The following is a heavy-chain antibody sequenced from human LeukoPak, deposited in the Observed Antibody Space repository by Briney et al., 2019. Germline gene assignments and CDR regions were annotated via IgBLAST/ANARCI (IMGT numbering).Heavy chain of an antibody. CDR1: GFTFSSYA. Sequence: GGSLRLSCAASGFTFSSYAMSWDRQAPGKGLEWVSAISGSGGSTYYADSVKGRFTISRDNSKNTLYLQMNSLRAEDTAVYYCAKWALNYYDSSGYYTDYWGQGTLVTVSS. CDR2: ISGSGGST. D-gene: IGHD3-22*01. J-gene: IGHJ4*02. V-gene: IGHV3-23*01. CDR3: AKWALNYYDSSGYYTDY.